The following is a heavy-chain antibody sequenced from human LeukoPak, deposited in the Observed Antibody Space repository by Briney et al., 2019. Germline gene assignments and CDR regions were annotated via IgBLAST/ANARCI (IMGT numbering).Heavy chain of an antibody. CDR2: DGSNK. CDR3: AKPSFTRYTSWHAFDI. Sequence: DGSNKYYADSVKGRFTISRDNSKNTLYLQMNSLRAEDTAVYYCAKPSFTRYTSWHAFDIWGQGTMVTVSS. V-gene: IGHV3-30*02. J-gene: IGHJ3*02. D-gene: IGHD2-2*01.